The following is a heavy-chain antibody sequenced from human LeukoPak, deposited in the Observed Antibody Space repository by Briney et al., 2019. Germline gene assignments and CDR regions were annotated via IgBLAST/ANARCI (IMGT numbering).Heavy chain of an antibody. CDR2: IYTNGRT. D-gene: IGHD3/OR15-3a*01. V-gene: IGHV3-23*05. CDR3: AHLVWEYVGGLDA. J-gene: IGHJ6*02. CDR1: GFIFKSYG. Sequence: GGSLRLSCVPSGFIFKSYGMSWGCHAPEKGLGWVSGIYTNGRTRYADFVNGRFTISRDNSKNTLFLQMHSLRVEDTAVYYCAHLVWEYVGGLDAWGHGTTVTVSS.